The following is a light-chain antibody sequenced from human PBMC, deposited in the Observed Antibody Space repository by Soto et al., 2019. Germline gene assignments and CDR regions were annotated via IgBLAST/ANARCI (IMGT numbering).Light chain of an antibody. CDR2: GAS. CDR3: HHYNNSPPYT. V-gene: IGKV3-15*01. CDR1: QSVSSN. J-gene: IGKJ2*01. Sequence: EIVMTQSPATLSVSPGERATLSCRASQSVSSNLAWYQQKPGHAPRLLIYGASTRATGIPARFSGSGSGTEFTLTSSSLYAEDFAVYYCHHYNNSPPYTFGQGTKLAIK.